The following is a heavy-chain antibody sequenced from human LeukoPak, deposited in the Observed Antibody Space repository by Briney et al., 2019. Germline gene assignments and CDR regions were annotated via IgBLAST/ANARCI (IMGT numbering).Heavy chain of an antibody. D-gene: IGHD1-1*01. CDR3: TRRMEYYFDY. CDR2: IRSKAYGGTT. V-gene: IGHV3-49*04. Sequence: GGSLRLSCTASGFTFGDYAMSWVRQASGKGLEWVGFIRSKAYGGTTEYAASVKGRFTISRDDSKSIAYLQMNSLKTEDTAVYYCTRRMEYYFDYWGQGTLVTVSS. CDR1: GFTFGDYA. J-gene: IGHJ4*02.